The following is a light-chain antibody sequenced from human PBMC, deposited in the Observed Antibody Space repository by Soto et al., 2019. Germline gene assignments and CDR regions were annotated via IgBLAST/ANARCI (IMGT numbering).Light chain of an antibody. CDR3: SSYTGSSTYVV. V-gene: IGLV2-14*01. Sequence: QSALTQPASLSGSPGQSITISCTGTSSEVGGYNYVSWNQQHPGKAPKLMIYDVSTRPSGVSNRFSGSKSGNTASLTTSGLQGEDEADYYCSSYTGSSTYVVFGGGTKLTVL. CDR2: DVS. CDR1: SSEVGGYNY. J-gene: IGLJ2*01.